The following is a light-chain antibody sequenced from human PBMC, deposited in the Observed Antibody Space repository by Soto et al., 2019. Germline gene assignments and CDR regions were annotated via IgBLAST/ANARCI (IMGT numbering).Light chain of an antibody. Sequence: QSARTQPRSVSGSPGQSVTISCTGTSSDVGGYNYVSWYQQHPGKAPKLMIYDGSNRSSGVPDRFSGSKSGNTASLTISGLQDEDAADYYCCSYAGSYTFVFGTGTKLTVL. J-gene: IGLJ1*01. CDR3: CSYAGSYTFV. CDR1: SSDVGGYNY. V-gene: IGLV2-11*01. CDR2: DGS.